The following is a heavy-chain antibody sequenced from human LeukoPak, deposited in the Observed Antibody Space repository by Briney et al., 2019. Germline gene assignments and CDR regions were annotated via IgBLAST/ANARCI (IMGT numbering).Heavy chain of an antibody. Sequence: SETLSLTCTVSGGSISSGGYYWSWIRQPPGKGLEWIGEINHSGSTNYNPSLKSRVTISVDTSKNQFSLKLSSVTAADTAVYYCARVRLGYWGQGTLVTVSS. J-gene: IGHJ4*02. V-gene: IGHV4-39*07. CDR1: GGSISSGGYY. D-gene: IGHD6-19*01. CDR2: INHSGST. CDR3: ARVRLGY.